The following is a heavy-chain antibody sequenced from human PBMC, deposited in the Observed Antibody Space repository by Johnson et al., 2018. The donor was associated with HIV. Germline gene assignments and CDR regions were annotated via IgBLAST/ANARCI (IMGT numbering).Heavy chain of an antibody. CDR3: AKESDHFDAVASDI. J-gene: IGHJ3*02. V-gene: IGHV3-33*06. D-gene: IGHD1-14*01. Sequence: QVQLVESGGGVVQPGRSLRLSCAASGFTFSNYGMHWVRQAPGKGLEWVAVIWYDGTSEYYADAVKGRFTVSRDNSQNILYLHMNSLRTDDTAMYYCAKESDHFDAVASDIWGQGTMVTVSS. CDR1: GFTFSNYG. CDR2: IWYDGTSE.